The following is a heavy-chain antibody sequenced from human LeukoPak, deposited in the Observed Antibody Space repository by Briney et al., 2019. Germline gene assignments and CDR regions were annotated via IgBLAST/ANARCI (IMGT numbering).Heavy chain of an antibody. CDR2: ISGSGTST. D-gene: IGHD2-8*01. V-gene: IGHV3-23*01. Sequence: GGSLRLSCAASGFTFTSYAMNWVRQAPGKGLEWVSAISGSGTSTYYADYVKGRVTISRDNSKNTLYLQMDSLRAEDTAVYYCAKDLSPGVYWGQGTLVTVSS. J-gene: IGHJ4*02. CDR3: AKDLSPGVY. CDR1: GFTFTSYA.